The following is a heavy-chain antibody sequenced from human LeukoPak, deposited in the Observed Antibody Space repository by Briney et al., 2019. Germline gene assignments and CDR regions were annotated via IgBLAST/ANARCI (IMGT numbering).Heavy chain of an antibody. Sequence: GGSLRLSCADSGFTFSSYAMSWVRQAPGKGLEWVSAISGSGGSTYYADSVKGRFTISRDNSKNTLYLQMNSLRAEDTAVYYCAKEGFVLRFLEWLSPTPFDPWGQGTLVTVSS. J-gene: IGHJ5*02. V-gene: IGHV3-23*01. CDR3: AKEGFVLRFLEWLSPTPFDP. CDR2: ISGSGGST. CDR1: GFTFSSYA. D-gene: IGHD3-3*01.